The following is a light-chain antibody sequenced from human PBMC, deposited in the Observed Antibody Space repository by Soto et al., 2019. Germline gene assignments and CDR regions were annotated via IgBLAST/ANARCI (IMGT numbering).Light chain of an antibody. J-gene: IGKJ4*01. Sequence: EIVLTQSPGTLSLSPGERATLSCRASQNVISKYLAWYQFKADQAPRLLIYGAANRATGIPDRFSGSGSGKVSPLTISGLEPEVFAVYCCQQFDTSPRTFGQGTKVELK. CDR2: GAA. CDR3: QQFDTSPRT. V-gene: IGKV3-20*01. CDR1: QNVISKY.